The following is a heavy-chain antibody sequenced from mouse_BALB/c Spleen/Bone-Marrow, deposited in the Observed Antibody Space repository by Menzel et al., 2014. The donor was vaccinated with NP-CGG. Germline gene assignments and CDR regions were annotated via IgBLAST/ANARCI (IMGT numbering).Heavy chain of an antibody. J-gene: IGHJ1*01. D-gene: IGHD2-1*01. CDR1: GYALSSYW. Sequence: VQLQQSGAELVRPGSSVKISCKASGYALSSYWMHWVKQRPGQGLEWIGQIYPGDGDTNYNGKFKGKATLTADKSSSTAYMQHSSLTSEDSAVFFFARRVYGNYWYFDVWGAGTTVTVSS. CDR2: IYPGDGDT. CDR3: ARRVYGNYWYFDV. V-gene: IGHV1-80*01.